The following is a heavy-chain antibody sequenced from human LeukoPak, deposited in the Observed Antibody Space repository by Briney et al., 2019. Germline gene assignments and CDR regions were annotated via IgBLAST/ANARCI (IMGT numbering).Heavy chain of an antibody. D-gene: IGHD1-1*01. CDR1: GYTFTEHF. CDR2: INPYNGVT. J-gene: IGHJ4*02. Sequence: ASVKVSCKASGYTFTEHFMHWVRQAPGQGLEWVGEINPYNGVTKYARRFQGRVTMTRDTSISTAFMEVDWLTSDDTAVYYCARDYSLNDFDYWGQGTLVTVAP. V-gene: IGHV1-2*02. CDR3: ARDYSLNDFDY.